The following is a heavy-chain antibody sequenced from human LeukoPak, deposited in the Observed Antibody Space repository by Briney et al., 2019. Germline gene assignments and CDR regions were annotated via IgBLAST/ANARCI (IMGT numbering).Heavy chain of an antibody. J-gene: IGHJ6*03. CDR2: ITGTSGRT. D-gene: IGHD6-13*01. Sequence: GGSLRLSCEVSGLIFSNFAMAWVRQAPGKGLEWVSLITGTSGRTYYAASVKGRFTISRDNSKDTLYLQMNSLRAEDTAVYYCARDDLQLVRRLGGGTEYYYYYYMDVWGKGTTVTVSS. CDR3: ARDDLQLVRRLGGGTEYYYYYYMDV. CDR1: GLIFSNFA. V-gene: IGHV3-23*01.